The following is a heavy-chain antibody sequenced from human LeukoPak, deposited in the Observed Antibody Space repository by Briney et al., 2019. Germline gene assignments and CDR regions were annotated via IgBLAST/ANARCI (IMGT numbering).Heavy chain of an antibody. D-gene: IGHD1-7*01. CDR1: GFTVSSNY. V-gene: IGHV3-66*02. CDR2: IYSGGST. J-gene: IGHJ6*03. Sequence: WGSLRLSCAASGFTVSSNYMSWVRQAPGKGLEWVSVIYSGGSTYYADSVKGRFTISRDNSKNTLYLQMNSLRAEDTAVYYCARDIRTGTFYYYYYMDVWGKGTTVTVSS. CDR3: ARDIRTGTFYYYYYMDV.